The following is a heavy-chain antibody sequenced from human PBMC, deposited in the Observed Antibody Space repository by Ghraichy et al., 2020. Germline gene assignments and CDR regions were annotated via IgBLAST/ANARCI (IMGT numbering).Heavy chain of an antibody. CDR2: IKQDGSEK. J-gene: IGHJ4*02. Sequence: GGSLRLSCEASGLTFSIHWMSWVRQAPGKGLEWVANIKQDGSEKYYVDSVKGRFTISRDNSKNSLYLQMNSLRAEDTAVYYCARDVHCRSPSCYRPPFDYWGQGTPVTVSS. CDR3: ARDVHCRSPSCYRPPFDY. CDR1: GLTFSIHW. D-gene: IGHD2-2*02. V-gene: IGHV3-7*01.